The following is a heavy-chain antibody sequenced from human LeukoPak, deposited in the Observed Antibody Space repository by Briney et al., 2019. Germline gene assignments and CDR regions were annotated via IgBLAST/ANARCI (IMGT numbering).Heavy chain of an antibody. CDR2: IYYSGST. Sequence: KSSETLSLTCTVSGGSISSYYWSWIRQPPGKGLEWIGYIYYSGSTNYNPSLKSRVTISVDTSKNQFSLKLSSVTAADTAVYYCAMFDYGGLFDYWGQGTLVTVSS. D-gene: IGHD4-23*01. J-gene: IGHJ4*02. CDR3: AMFDYGGLFDY. CDR1: GGSISSYY. V-gene: IGHV4-59*01.